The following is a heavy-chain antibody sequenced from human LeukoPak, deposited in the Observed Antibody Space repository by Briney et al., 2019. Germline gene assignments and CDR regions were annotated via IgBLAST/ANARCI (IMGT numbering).Heavy chain of an antibody. CDR1: GGSISIYH. CDR3: ARDRVGGYYDDAFDI. Sequence: PSGTLSLTCTVSGGSISIYHWSWLRQPAGKGLEWIGRIYSSGSSNYSPSLKSRVTISVDKSKNHFSLKLSSVTAADTAMYYCARDRVGGYYDDAFDIWGQGTMVTVSS. D-gene: IGHD3-22*01. CDR2: IYSSGSS. V-gene: IGHV4-4*07. J-gene: IGHJ3*02.